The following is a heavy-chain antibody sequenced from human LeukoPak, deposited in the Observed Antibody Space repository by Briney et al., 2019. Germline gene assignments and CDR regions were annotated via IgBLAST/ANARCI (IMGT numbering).Heavy chain of an antibody. CDR3: AREGFPPKISDFWSGLGPYYYYGMDV. V-gene: IGHV1-46*01. Sequence: GASVTVSCTASGYTFTSYYMHWVRQAPGQGLEWMGIINPSGGSTSYTQKFQGRVTMTRDTSTSTVYMELSSLRSEDTAVYYCAREGFPPKISDFWSGLGPYYYYGMDVWGQGTTVTVSS. J-gene: IGHJ6*02. D-gene: IGHD3-3*01. CDR2: INPSGGST. CDR1: GYTFTSYY.